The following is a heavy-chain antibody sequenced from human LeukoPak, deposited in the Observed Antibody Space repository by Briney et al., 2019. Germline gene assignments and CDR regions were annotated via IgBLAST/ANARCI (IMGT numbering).Heavy chain of an antibody. Sequence: QPGESLRVSCAASGFTFSSYGMHWVRQAPGKGLEWVAFIRYDGSNKYYADSVKGRFTISRDNSKNTLYLQMNSLRAEDTAVYYCAKDIVIRSDYYDSSGPDYWGQGTLVTVSS. CDR2: IRYDGSNK. D-gene: IGHD3-22*01. CDR1: GFTFSSYG. J-gene: IGHJ4*02. CDR3: AKDIVIRSDYYDSSGPDY. V-gene: IGHV3-30*02.